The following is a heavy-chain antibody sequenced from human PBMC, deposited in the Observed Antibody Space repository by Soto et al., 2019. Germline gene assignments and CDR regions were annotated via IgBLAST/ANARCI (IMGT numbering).Heavy chain of an antibody. D-gene: IGHD6-19*01. CDR2: IIPIFGTA. Sequence: SVKVSCKASGGTFSSYAISWVRQAPGQGLEWMGGIIPIFGTANYAQKFQGRVTITADESTSTAYMELSSLRSEDTAVYYCARTAAVAGPKYNWFDPWGQGTLVTVSS. CDR1: GGTFSSYA. J-gene: IGHJ5*02. V-gene: IGHV1-69*13. CDR3: ARTAAVAGPKYNWFDP.